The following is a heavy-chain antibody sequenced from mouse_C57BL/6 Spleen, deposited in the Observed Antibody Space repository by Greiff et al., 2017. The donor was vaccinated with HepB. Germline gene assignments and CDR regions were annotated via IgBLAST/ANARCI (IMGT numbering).Heavy chain of an antibody. CDR2: IDPETGGT. D-gene: IGHD4-1*01. CDR3: TRPGTLDY. J-gene: IGHJ2*01. V-gene: IGHV1-15*01. Sequence: VQLQESGAELVRPGASVTLSCKASGYTFTDYEMHWVKQTPVHGLEWIGAIDPETGGTAYNQKFKGKAILTADKSSSTAYMELRSLTSEYSAVYYCTRPGTLDYWGQGTTLTVSS. CDR1: GYTFTDYE.